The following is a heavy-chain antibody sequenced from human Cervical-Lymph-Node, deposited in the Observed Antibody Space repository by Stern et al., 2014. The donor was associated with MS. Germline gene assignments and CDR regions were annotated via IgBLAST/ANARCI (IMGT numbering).Heavy chain of an antibody. CDR3: ARRVTAAGTGFDY. V-gene: IGHV3-33*01. Sequence: VQLLESGGGVVQPGRSLRLSCAASGFTFSSYVMHWVRQAPGKGLAWVAAIWFDGSDEYYADSVKDRFTISRDNSNNTLYLQMNSLRAQDTAVYYCARRVTAAGTGFDYWGQGILVTVSS. D-gene: IGHD6-13*01. CDR2: IWFDGSDE. CDR1: GFTFSSYV. J-gene: IGHJ4*02.